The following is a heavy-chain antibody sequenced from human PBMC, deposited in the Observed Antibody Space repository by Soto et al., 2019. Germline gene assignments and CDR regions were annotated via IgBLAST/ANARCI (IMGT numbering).Heavy chain of an antibody. CDR2: ISAYNGNT. V-gene: IGHV1-18*01. CDR1: GYTFTSYG. J-gene: IGHJ6*03. Sequence: QVQLVQSGAEVKKPGAPVKVSCKASGYTFTSYGISWVRQAPGQGLEWMGWISAYNGNTNYAQKLQGRVTMTTDTSTSTAYMELRSLRSDDTAVYYCARKTAYCSSTSCYYYYYYMDVWGKGTTVTVSS. CDR3: ARKTAYCSSTSCYYYYYYMDV. D-gene: IGHD2-2*01.